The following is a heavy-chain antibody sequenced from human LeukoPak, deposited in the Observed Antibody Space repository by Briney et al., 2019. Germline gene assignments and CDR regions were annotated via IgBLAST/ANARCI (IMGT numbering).Heavy chain of an antibody. CDR2: IYYSGST. D-gene: IGHD3-3*01. CDR3: ARGDYDFWSGYNWFDP. V-gene: IGHV4-59*01. J-gene: IGHJ5*02. Sequence: SETLSLTCTVSGGSIDTYYWSWLRQPPGKGLEWIGYIYYSGSTNYNPSLKSRVTISVDTSKNQFYLKLSSVTAADTAVYYCARGDYDFWSGYNWFDPWGQGTLVTVSS. CDR1: GGSIDTYY.